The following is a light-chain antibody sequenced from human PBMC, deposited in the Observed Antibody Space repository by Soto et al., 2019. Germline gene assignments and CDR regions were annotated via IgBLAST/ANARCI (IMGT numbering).Light chain of an antibody. Sequence: AIRMTQSPSSLSSSTGDRVTITCRASQGISSYLSWYQQKPGKAPKLLIYAASTLQSRVPSSCSGSGCWTAFTLTISCLQSEDFATYYCQQYYSYPPYTFGQGTKLEIK. CDR1: QGISSY. CDR2: AAS. V-gene: IGKV1-8*01. J-gene: IGKJ2*01. CDR3: QQYYSYPPYT.